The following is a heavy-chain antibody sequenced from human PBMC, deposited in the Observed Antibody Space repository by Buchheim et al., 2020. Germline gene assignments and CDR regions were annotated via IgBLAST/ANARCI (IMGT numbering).Heavy chain of an antibody. V-gene: IGHV3-30*04. CDR1: GFTFSSYA. Sequence: QVQLVESGGGVVQPGRSLRLSCAASGFTFSSYAMHWVRQAPGKGLEWVAVISYDGSNKYYADSVKGRFTISRDNSKNTLYLQMNSLRAEDTAVYYCAREQNGVHSYYYGMDVWGQGTT. CDR3: AREQNGVHSYYYGMDV. J-gene: IGHJ6*02. CDR2: ISYDGSNK. D-gene: IGHD1-1*01.